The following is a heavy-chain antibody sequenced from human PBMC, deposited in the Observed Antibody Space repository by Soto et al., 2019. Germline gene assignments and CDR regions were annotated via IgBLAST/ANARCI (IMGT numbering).Heavy chain of an antibody. Sequence: SETLSLTCTVSGGSISSYYWSWIRQPPGKGLEWIGYIYYSGSTNYNPSLKSRVTISVDTSKNQFSLKLSSVTAADTAVYYCARSGDIVVAPAATNAFDIWGQGTMVTVSS. CDR1: GGSISSYY. J-gene: IGHJ3*02. D-gene: IGHD2-2*01. CDR2: IYYSGST. V-gene: IGHV4-59*01. CDR3: ARSGDIVVAPAATNAFDI.